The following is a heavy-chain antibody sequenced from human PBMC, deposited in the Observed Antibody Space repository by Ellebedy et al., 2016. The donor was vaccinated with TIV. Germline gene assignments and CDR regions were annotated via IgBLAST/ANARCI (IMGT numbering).Heavy chain of an antibody. V-gene: IGHV4-34*01. Sequence: SETLSLTXAVYGGSFSGYYWSWIRQPPGKGLEWIGEINHSGSTNYNPSLKSRVTISVDTSKNQFSLKLSSVTAADTAVYYCANMITFGGVIYWFDPWGQGTLVTVSS. D-gene: IGHD3-16*01. CDR1: GGSFSGYY. J-gene: IGHJ5*02. CDR2: INHSGST. CDR3: ANMITFGGVIYWFDP.